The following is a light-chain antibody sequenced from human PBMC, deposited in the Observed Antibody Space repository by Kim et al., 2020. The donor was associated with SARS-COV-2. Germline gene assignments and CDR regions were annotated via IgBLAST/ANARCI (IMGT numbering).Light chain of an antibody. CDR1: QSVSNNY. J-gene: IGKJ2*01. Sequence: SPGESATLSCKAIQSVSNNYLAWYQQKPGQAPRLLIYGASSRATGIPDRFSGSGSGTDFTLTISRLEPEDFAVYYCQQYGTPVQSTFGQGTKLEI. V-gene: IGKV3-20*01. CDR3: QQYGTPVQST. CDR2: GAS.